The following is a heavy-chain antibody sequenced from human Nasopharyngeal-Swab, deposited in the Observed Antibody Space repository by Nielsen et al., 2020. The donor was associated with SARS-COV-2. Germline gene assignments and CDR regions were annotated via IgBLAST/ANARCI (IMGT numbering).Heavy chain of an antibody. J-gene: IGHJ6*02. Sequence: ASVKVSCKASGYTFTSYGISWVRQALGQGLEWMGWISAYNGNTNYAQKLQGRVTMTTDTSTSTAYMELRSLRSDDTAVYYCARISYSSGYYYYYYYGMDVWGQGTTVTVSS. V-gene: IGHV1-18*01. CDR2: ISAYNGNT. CDR1: GYTFTSYG. D-gene: IGHD3-22*01. CDR3: ARISYSSGYYYYYYYGMDV.